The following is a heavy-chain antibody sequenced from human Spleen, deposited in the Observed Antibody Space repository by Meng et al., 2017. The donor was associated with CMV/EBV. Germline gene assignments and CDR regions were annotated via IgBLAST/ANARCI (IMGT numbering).Heavy chain of an antibody. CDR2: INPKSGDT. D-gene: IGHD6-19*01. J-gene: IGHJ4*02. Sequence: ASVKVSCKASGYTFTGYYIHWVRQAPGQGLEWLGWINPKSGDTNYAQKFQGRVTVTRDTSIRTAYMELSRLRSDDTAVYYCAREVDIAVAGPFDYWGQGTLVTVSS. V-gene: IGHV1-2*02. CDR1: GYTFTGYY. CDR3: AREVDIAVAGPFDY.